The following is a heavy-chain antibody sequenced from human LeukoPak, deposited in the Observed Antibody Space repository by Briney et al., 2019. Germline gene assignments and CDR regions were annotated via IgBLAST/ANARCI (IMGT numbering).Heavy chain of an antibody. Sequence: SETLSLTCTVSGGSISSYYWSWIRQPPGKGLEWIGYIYYSGSTNYNPSLKSRVTISVDTSKNQFSLKLSSVTAADTAVYYCAGWYYYGSGSYPGWGQGTLVTVSS. CDR2: IYYSGST. V-gene: IGHV4-59*01. J-gene: IGHJ4*02. CDR1: GGSISSYY. D-gene: IGHD3-10*01. CDR3: AGWYYYGSGSYPG.